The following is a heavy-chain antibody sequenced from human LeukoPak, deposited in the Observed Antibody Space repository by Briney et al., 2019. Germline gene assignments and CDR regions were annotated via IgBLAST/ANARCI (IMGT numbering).Heavy chain of an antibody. V-gene: IGHV4-59*08. CDR2: IYYSGST. CDR3: ARLAYYYDSSGYYWFDP. CDR1: GGSLSTYY. D-gene: IGHD3-22*01. J-gene: IGHJ5*02. Sequence: SETLSLTCTVSGGSLSTYYWSWIRQPPGKGLEWIGYIYYSGSTNYNPSLKSRVTISVDTSKNQFSLKLSSVTAADTAVYYCARLAYYYDSSGYYWFDPWGQGTLVTVSS.